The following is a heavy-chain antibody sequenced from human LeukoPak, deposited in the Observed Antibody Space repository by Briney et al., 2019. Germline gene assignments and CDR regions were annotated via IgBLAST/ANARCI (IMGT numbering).Heavy chain of an antibody. D-gene: IGHD2-2*01. CDR1: GGSLSGYY. V-gene: IGHV4-34*01. J-gene: IGHJ4*02. CDR3: ARVVVVVPAAERADFDY. Sequence: SETLSLTCAAYGGSLSGYYWSWIRQPPGKGLEWIGEINHSGSTNYNPSLKSRVTISVDTSKNQFSLKLSSVTAADTAVYYCARVVVVVPAAERADFDYWGQGTLVTVSS. CDR2: INHSGST.